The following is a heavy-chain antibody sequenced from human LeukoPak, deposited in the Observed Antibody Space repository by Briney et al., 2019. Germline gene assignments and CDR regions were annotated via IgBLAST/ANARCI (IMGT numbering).Heavy chain of an antibody. CDR2: IYYSGST. Sequence: KASETLSLTCTVSGGSISSSSYYWGWIRQPPGKGLEWIGSIYYSGSTFYNPSLKSRVTISLDTSKNQFSLRLTSVTAADTAVYYCVRHAHSSIAANIDYWGQGTQVTVSS. CDR3: VRHAHSSIAANIDY. D-gene: IGHD6-6*01. CDR1: GGSISSSSYY. V-gene: IGHV4-39*01. J-gene: IGHJ4*02.